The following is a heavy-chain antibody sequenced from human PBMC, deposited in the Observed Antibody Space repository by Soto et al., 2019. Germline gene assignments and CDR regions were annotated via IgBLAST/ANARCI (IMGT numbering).Heavy chain of an antibody. J-gene: IGHJ4*02. V-gene: IGHV4-34*01. CDR3: ASSGVFPFDY. D-gene: IGHD2-21*01. Sequence: PSETLSLTCAVYGGSFSGYYWSWIRQPPGKGLEWIGEINHSGSTNYNPSLKSRVTISVDTSKNQFSLKLSSVTAADTAVYYCASSGVFPFDYWGQGTLVTVSS. CDR2: INHSGST. CDR1: GGSFSGYY.